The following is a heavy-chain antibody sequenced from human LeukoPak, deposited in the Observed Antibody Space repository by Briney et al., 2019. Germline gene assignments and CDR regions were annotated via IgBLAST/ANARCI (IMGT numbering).Heavy chain of an antibody. V-gene: IGHV4-61*08. J-gene: IGHJ3*02. CDR2: IYYSGST. Sequence: TSQTLSLTCTVSGGSISSGDYYWSWIRQPPGKGLEWIGYIYYSGSTNYNPSLKSRVTISVDTSKNQFSLKLSSVTAADTAVYYCAREEYSSSSGPSAFDIWGQGTMVTVSS. CDR3: AREEYSSSSGPSAFDI. CDR1: GGSISSGDYY. D-gene: IGHD6-6*01.